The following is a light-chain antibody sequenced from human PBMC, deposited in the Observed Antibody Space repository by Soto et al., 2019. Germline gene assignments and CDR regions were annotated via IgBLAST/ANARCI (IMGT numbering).Light chain of an antibody. CDR2: EVS. CDR3: RSYAGSNTLAV. CDR1: SSDVGGYNY. V-gene: IGLV2-8*01. Sequence: QSVLTQPPSASGSPGQSVTISCTGTSSDVGGYNYVSWYQQHPGKAPKLMTYEVSKRPSGVPDRFSGSKSGNTASLTVSGLQAEDEADYYCRSYAGSNTLAVFGGGTQMTVL. J-gene: IGLJ7*01.